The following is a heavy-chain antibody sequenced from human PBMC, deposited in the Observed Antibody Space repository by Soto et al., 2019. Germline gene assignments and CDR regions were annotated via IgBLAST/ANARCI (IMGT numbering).Heavy chain of an antibody. CDR1: GYTFTSYG. Sequence: GASVKVSCKASGYTFTSYGIRWVRQAPGQGLEWMGWISAYNGNTNYAQKLQGRVTMTTDTSTSTAYMELRSLRSDDTAVYYCASGPVLRFLEWLPQDYYYGMDVWGQGTTVTVYS. CDR2: ISAYNGNT. J-gene: IGHJ6*02. V-gene: IGHV1-18*04. CDR3: ASGPVLRFLEWLPQDYYYGMDV. D-gene: IGHD3-3*01.